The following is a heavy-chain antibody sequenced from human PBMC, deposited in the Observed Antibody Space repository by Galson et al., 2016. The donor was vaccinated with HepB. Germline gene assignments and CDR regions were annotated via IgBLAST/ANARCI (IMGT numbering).Heavy chain of an antibody. J-gene: IGHJ4*02. V-gene: IGHV4-4*02. CDR2: IYQTGTA. D-gene: IGHD1-26*01. CDR1: GASITNDYW. CDR3: ARGTLGTTATMAFDY. Sequence: SETLSLTCAVSGASITNDYWWSWVRQSPEKGFEWLGEIYQTGTANYNPSFTRRATISVDTSKNQISLRLDSVTAADTAVYYCARGTLGTTATMAFDYWDQGTLVSVSS.